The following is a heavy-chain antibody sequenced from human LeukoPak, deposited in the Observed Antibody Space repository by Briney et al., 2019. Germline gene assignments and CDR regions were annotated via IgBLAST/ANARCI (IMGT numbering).Heavy chain of an antibody. Sequence: GRSLRLSCAASGFTFNNYGMHWVRQAPGKGLEWVAVIWYDGSKKYYADSVKGRFTISRDNAKNSLYLQMNSLRAEDTAVYYCARVRFVSSKAYFDYWGQGTLVTVSS. V-gene: IGHV3-33*01. D-gene: IGHD3-16*02. CDR3: ARVRFVSSKAYFDY. J-gene: IGHJ4*02. CDR1: GFTFNNYG. CDR2: IWYDGSKK.